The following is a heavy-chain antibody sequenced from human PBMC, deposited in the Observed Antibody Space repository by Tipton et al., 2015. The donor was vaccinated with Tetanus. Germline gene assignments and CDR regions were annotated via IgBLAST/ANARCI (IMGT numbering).Heavy chain of an antibody. CDR3: AKGSGITLFRGVGWFDP. V-gene: IGHV3-23*01. D-gene: IGHD3-10*01. CDR2: ISGTGERT. CDR1: GFTFRSFA. J-gene: IGHJ5*02. Sequence: SLRLSCAASGFTFRSFAMSWVRQAPGKGLDWVSGISGTGERTYDADSAMGRFTIARDNSKNTLYLEMNNLRVEGTGVYFCAKGSGITLFRGVGWFDPWGQGTLVVVSS.